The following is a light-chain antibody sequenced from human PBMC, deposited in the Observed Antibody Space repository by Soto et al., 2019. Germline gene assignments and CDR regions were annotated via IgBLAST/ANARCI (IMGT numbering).Light chain of an antibody. Sequence: DIVMTQAPLSLSVTPGQPASISCKSSESLLYSDGKTYLYWYLQKPGQPPQLLIYGVSNRFPGVPARFSGSGSGTYFTLQLSRVEADDVGIYYCMQCIHLPVTFGQGTKVEVK. V-gene: IGKV2D-29*01. CDR3: MQCIHLPVT. J-gene: IGKJ1*01. CDR2: GVS. CDR1: ESLLYSDGKTY.